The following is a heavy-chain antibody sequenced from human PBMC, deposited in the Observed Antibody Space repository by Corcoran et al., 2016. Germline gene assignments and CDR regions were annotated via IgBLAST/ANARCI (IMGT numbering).Heavy chain of an antibody. Sequence: EVQLVQSGTEVKKPGESLKISCKGSGYSFTSYWIGWVRQMPGKGLEWMGIMYPGDSDTRYSPSFHGQVTISADKAISTADLQWSSLKASDTAMYYCARLPHSSGWGHFDYWGQGTLVTVSS. V-gene: IGHV5-51*01. CDR1: GYSFTSYW. CDR2: MYPGDSDT. J-gene: IGHJ4*02. D-gene: IGHD6-19*01. CDR3: ARLPHSSGWGHFDY.